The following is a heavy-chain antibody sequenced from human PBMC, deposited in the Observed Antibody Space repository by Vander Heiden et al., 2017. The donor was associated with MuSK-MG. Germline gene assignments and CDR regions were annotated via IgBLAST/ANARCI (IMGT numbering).Heavy chain of an antibody. Sequence: EVQRVQSGAEVKKPGESLGISCKGSGYSFTSHWISLGRQMPAKGREWMGRIDPSDSYTNYSPSFQGHVTISADKSISTAYLQWSSLKASDTAMYYCARPQKYSSGLYGMDVWGQGTTVTVSS. CDR1: GYSFTSHW. D-gene: IGHD6-19*01. V-gene: IGHV5-10-1*03. CDR3: ARPQKYSSGLYGMDV. J-gene: IGHJ6*02. CDR2: IDPSDSYT.